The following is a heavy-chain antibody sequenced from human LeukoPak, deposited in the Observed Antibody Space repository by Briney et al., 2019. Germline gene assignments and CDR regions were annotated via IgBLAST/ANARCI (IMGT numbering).Heavy chain of an antibody. CDR3: ARTNYGDYDNWFDP. CDR1: GYTFTGYY. Sequence: ASVKVSCKASGYTFTGYYMHWVRQAPGQGLEWMGWINPNGGGTNYAQKFQGRVTMTRDTSISTAYMELSRLRSDDTAVYYCARTNYGDYDNWFDPWGQGTLVTVSS. V-gene: IGHV1-2*02. CDR2: INPNGGGT. J-gene: IGHJ5*02. D-gene: IGHD4-17*01.